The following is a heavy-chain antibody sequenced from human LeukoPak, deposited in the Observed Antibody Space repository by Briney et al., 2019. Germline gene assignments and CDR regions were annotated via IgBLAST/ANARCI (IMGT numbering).Heavy chain of an antibody. CDR1: GFTFSSYA. CDR3: AKDGTPPILSQDYYYYYMDV. CDR2: ISGSGGST. J-gene: IGHJ6*03. V-gene: IGHV3-23*01. D-gene: IGHD2-15*01. Sequence: GGSLRLSCAASGFTFSSYAMSWVRQAPGKGLEWVSAISGSGGSTYYADSVKGRFTISRDNSKNTLYLQMNSLRAEDTAVYYCAKDGTPPILSQDYYYYYMDVWGKGTTVTVSS.